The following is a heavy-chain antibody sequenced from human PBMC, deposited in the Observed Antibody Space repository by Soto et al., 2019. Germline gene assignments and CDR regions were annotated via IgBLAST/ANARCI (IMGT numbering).Heavy chain of an antibody. J-gene: IGHJ6*02. CDR2: IWYDGSNK. V-gene: IGHV3-33*01. CDR1: GFTFSSYG. CDR3: ARIPLYCSGGSCYQDKNLYYYYGMDV. D-gene: IGHD2-15*01. Sequence: QVQLVESGGGVVQPGRSLRLSCAASGFTFSSYGRHWVRQAPGKGLEWVAVIWYDGSNKYYADSVKGRFTISRDNSKNTLYLQMNSLRAEDTAVYYCARIPLYCSGGSCYQDKNLYYYYGMDVWGQGTTVTVSS.